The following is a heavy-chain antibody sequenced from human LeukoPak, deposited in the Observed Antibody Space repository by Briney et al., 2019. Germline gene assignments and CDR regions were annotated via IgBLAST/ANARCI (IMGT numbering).Heavy chain of an antibody. V-gene: IGHV1-46*01. J-gene: IGHJ4*02. D-gene: IGHD3-22*01. CDR1: GYTFTSYY. CDR2: INPSGGST. CDR3: ARDDNYYDSSGYYQIRGSIDY. Sequence: ASVKVSCKASGYTFTSYYMHWVRQAPGQGLEWMGIINPSGGSTSYAQKFQGRVTMTRDTSTSTVYVELSSLRSEDTAVYYCARDDNYYDSSGYYQIRGSIDYWGQGTLVTVSS.